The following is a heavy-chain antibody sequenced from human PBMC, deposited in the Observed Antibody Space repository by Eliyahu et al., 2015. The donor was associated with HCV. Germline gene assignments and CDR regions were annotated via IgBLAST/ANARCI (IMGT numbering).Heavy chain of an antibody. D-gene: IGHD5-18*01. CDR2: ISYDGSNK. V-gene: IGHV3-30-3*01. CDR1: GFTFSSYA. Sequence: QVQLVESGGGVVQPGRSLRLSCAASGFTFSSYAMHWVRQAPGKGLEWVAVISYDGSNKYYADSVKGRLTISRDNSKNTLYLQMNSLRAEDTAVYSCARDISRGYSYGCHFDYWGQGTLVTVSS. CDR3: ARDISRGYSYGCHFDY. J-gene: IGHJ4*02.